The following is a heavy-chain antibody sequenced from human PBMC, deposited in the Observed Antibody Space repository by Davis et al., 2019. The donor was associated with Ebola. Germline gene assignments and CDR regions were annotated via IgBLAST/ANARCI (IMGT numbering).Heavy chain of an antibody. D-gene: IGHD2-15*01. CDR2: IKQDGSGK. CDR1: GFTFSSYW. Sequence: GESLKISCAASGFTFSSYWMSWVRQAPGKGLEWVANIKQDGSGKYYVDSVKGRFTISRDNAKNSLYLQMNSLRAEDTAVYYCARAGGSCSGGSCYQSYYYYYGMDVWGQGTTVTVSS. V-gene: IGHV3-7*03. CDR3: ARAGGSCSGGSCYQSYYYYYGMDV. J-gene: IGHJ6*02.